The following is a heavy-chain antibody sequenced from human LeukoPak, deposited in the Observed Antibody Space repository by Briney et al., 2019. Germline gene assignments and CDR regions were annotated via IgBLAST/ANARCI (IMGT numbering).Heavy chain of an antibody. J-gene: IGHJ4*02. CDR1: GDSISSYY. CDR3: ARVAAIPYDY. D-gene: IGHD2-2*02. CDR2: IYYGGST. Sequence: PSETLSLTCTVSGDSISSYYWAWIRQPPGKGLEWIGSIYYGGSTYYNPSLKSRVTISVDTSKNQFSLKVSSVTAADTAVYYCARVAAIPYDYWGQGTLVTASS. V-gene: IGHV4-39*01.